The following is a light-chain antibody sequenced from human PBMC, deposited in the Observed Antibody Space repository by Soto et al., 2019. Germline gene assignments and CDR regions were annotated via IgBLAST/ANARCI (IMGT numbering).Light chain of an antibody. CDR1: QYISSTY. V-gene: IGKV3-20*01. CDR3: QQFGSSPMYT. CDR2: GAS. J-gene: IGKJ2*01. Sequence: EIVLTQSPGTLSLSPGERATLSCRASQYISSTYLAWYLQRPGQAPRVLIYGASSRATGIPDRFSGRGSWTDFTLTISRLEPEDFAVYYCQQFGSSPMYTFGQGTKLEIK.